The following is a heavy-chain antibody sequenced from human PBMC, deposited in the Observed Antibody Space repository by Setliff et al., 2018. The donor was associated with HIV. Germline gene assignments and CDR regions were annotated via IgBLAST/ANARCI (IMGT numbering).Heavy chain of an antibody. D-gene: IGHD2-21*01. J-gene: IGHJ5*02. Sequence: SETLSLTCAVSGYSISSGYYWGWIRRPPGKGLEWIGSIYHSGSTYYNPSLKSRLTISLDTSKNQLSLKLSSVTAADSAMYYCARSYCGADCSLVADTNWFDPWGQGTLVTVSS. CDR1: GYSISSGYY. CDR2: IYHSGST. CDR3: ARSYCGADCSLVADTNWFDP. V-gene: IGHV4-38-2*01.